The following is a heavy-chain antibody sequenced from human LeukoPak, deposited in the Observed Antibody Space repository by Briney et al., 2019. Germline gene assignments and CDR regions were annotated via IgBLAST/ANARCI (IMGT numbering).Heavy chain of an antibody. Sequence: PSETLSLTCAVYGGSFSGYYWSWIRQPPGKGLEWIGEINHSGSTNYNPSLKSRVTISVDTSKNQFSLKLSSVTAADTVVYYCARGSGYYSPLNYWGQGTLVTVSS. CDR3: ARGSGYYSPLNY. V-gene: IGHV4-34*01. CDR1: GGSFSGYY. CDR2: INHSGST. J-gene: IGHJ4*02. D-gene: IGHD3-3*01.